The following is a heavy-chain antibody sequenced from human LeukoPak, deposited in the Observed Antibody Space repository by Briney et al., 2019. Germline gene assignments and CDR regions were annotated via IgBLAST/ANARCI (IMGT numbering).Heavy chain of an antibody. CDR1: GFTFSDYG. J-gene: IGHJ4*02. CDR2: VYYDGSNE. V-gene: IGHV3-33*01. CDR3: ARDPAGYCSSTRCSWGFVDY. Sequence: PGMSLRLSCAASGFTFSDYGMHWVRQAPGKGLEWVAVVYYDGSNEYYADSVKGRFTISRDNSKKTLYLQMNSLRVEDTAVYYCARDPAGYCSSTRCSWGFVDYWGQGTLVTVSA. D-gene: IGHD2-2*01.